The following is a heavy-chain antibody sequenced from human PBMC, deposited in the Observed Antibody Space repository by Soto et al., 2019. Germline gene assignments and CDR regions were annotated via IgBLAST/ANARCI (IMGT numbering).Heavy chain of an antibody. J-gene: IGHJ4*02. CDR3: ARGNTYYDDRSCHYDY. CDR1: GGSISAYD. Sequence: SETLSLTCTVSGGSISAYDCSWIRLRPGKGLEYIGYINYSGSTNYNPSLKSRVSLSVDTSKDQFSLELSSVTAADTAVYYCARGNTYYDDRSCHYDYWGQGTPVTVSS. D-gene: IGHD3-22*01. CDR2: INYSGST. V-gene: IGHV4-59*12.